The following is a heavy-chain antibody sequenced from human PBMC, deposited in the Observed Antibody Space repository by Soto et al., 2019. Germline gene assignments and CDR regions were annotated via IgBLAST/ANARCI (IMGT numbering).Heavy chain of an antibody. Sequence: QVQLVQSGAEVKKPGSSVKVSCKASGGTFSSYAISWVRQAPGQGLEWMGGVIPIFGTANYAQKFQGRVTITADESTSTAYMELSSLISEDTAVYDWARETKGIAARPALALDYWGQGTLVTVSS. D-gene: IGHD6-6*01. V-gene: IGHV1-69*12. CDR3: ARETKGIAARPALALDY. J-gene: IGHJ4*02. CDR2: VIPIFGTA. CDR1: GGTFSSYA.